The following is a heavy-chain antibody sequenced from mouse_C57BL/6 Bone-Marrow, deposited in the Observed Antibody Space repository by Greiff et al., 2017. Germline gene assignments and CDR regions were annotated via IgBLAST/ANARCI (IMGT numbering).Heavy chain of an antibody. V-gene: IGHV7-1*01. CDR1: GFTFSDFY. CDR2: SRNNANAYTT. CDR3: ARDAGGYYAMGY. J-gene: IGHJ4*01. D-gene: IGHD1-1*02. Sequence: EVKLMESGGGLVQSGRSLRLSCATSGFTFSDFYMEWVRQAPGKGLEWIAASRNNANAYTTEYSASGKGRFIVSRDTSQSILYLQMHALRAEDTAIYDCARDAGGYYAMGYWGQGTSVTVSS.